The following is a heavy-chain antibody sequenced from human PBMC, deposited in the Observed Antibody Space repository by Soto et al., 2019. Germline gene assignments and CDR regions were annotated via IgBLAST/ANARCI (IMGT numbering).Heavy chain of an antibody. J-gene: IGHJ4*02. CDR3: ATPYYYNH. V-gene: IGHV3-21*01. CDR2: ITRNSDHI. Sequence: GGSLRLSCAASGFMFSAYTMSWVRQAPGNVLEWLSSITRNSDHIDYADSVRGRFTVSRDNARKSLYLQMDSLGAEDTGVYYCATPYYYNHWGPGTLVTVSS. CDR1: GFMFSAYT.